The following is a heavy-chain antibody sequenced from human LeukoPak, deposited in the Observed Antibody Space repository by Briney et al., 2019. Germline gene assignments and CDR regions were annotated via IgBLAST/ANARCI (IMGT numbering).Heavy chain of an antibody. V-gene: IGHV3-23*01. CDR2: ISGSGGST. D-gene: IGHD3-9*01. CDR3: TTLNHLRYFDWLPAFDI. J-gene: IGHJ3*02. CDR1: GFTFSSYA. Sequence: PGGSLRLSCAASGFTFSSYAMSWVRQAPGKGLEWVSAISGSGGSTYYADSVKGRFTISRDNAKNSLYLQMNSLRAEDTAVYYCTTLNHLRYFDWLPAFDIWGQGTMVTVSS.